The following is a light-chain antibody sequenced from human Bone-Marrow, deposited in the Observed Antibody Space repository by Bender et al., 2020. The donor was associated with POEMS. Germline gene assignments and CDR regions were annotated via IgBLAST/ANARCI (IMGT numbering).Light chain of an antibody. Sequence: QSVLTQPPSASGTPGQRVTISCSGGSSNIGAHAVNWYQHLPGPAPQLLIYSSHRRPSEVPDRFSGSRSGTSASLAISGLQSEDEADYCCAVWDDSLNGWVVGGGTKLTVL. CDR2: SSH. V-gene: IGLV1-44*01. J-gene: IGLJ3*02. CDR1: SSNIGAHA. CDR3: AVWDDSLNGWV.